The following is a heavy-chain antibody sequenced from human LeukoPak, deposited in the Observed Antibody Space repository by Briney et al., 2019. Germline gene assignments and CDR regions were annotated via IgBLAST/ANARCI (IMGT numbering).Heavy chain of an antibody. D-gene: IGHD3-22*01. CDR1: GFTFSSYA. CDR2: ISGSGGST. V-gene: IGHV3-23*01. J-gene: IGHJ4*02. CDR3: AKDLYYDSSGYLFDY. Sequence: SGGSLRLSCAASGFTFSSYAMSWVRQAPGKGLEWASAISGSGGSTYYADSVKGRFTISRDNSKNTLYLQMNSLRAEDTAVYYCAKDLYYDSSGYLFDYWGQGTLATVSS.